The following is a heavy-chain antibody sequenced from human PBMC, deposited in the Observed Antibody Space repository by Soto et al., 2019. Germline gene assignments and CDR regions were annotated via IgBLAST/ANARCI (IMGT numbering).Heavy chain of an antibody. CDR1: GFTFDDYA. J-gene: IGHJ6*02. CDR2: ISWNSGSI. D-gene: IGHD6-13*01. CDR3: GKDLAAAGSRYYGMDG. Sequence: EVQLVESGGGLVQPGRSLRLSCAASGFTFDDYAMHWVRQAPGKGLEWVSGISWNSGSIGYADSVKGRFTISRDNAKNSPYLQKNRLRAEDTALYFWGKDLAAAGSRYYGMDGWGPGTTVT. V-gene: IGHV3-9*01.